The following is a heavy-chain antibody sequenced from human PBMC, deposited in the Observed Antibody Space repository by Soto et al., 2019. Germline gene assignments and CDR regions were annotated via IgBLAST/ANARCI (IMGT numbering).Heavy chain of an antibody. D-gene: IGHD2-15*01. J-gene: IGHJ6*03. V-gene: IGHV4-34*01. Sequence: SETLSLTCAVYGGSFSGYYWSWIRQPPGKGLEWIGEINHSGSTNYNPSLKSRVTISVDTSKNQFSLKLSSVTAADTAVYYCAMRSRYYYHYMDVWGKGTTVTVSS. CDR2: INHSGST. CDR1: GGSFSGYY. CDR3: AMRSRYYYHYMDV.